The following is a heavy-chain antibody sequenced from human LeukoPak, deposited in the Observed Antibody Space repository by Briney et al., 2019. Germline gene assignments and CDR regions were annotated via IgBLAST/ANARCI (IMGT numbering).Heavy chain of an antibody. CDR2: ISNSGGTI. CDR1: GLTFSSYE. J-gene: IGHJ3*01. CDR3: ATESRGPFDF. Sequence: GGSLRLSCAASGLTFSSYEMNWVRQAPGKGLEWVSYISNSGGTIYYADSVKGRFTISRDNAKNSLYLQMNSLRAEDTAVYYCATESRGPFDFWGQGTMVTVSS. V-gene: IGHV3-48*03. D-gene: IGHD3-10*01.